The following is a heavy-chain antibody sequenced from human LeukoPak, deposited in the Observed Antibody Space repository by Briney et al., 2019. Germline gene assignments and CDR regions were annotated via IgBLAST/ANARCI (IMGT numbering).Heavy chain of an antibody. CDR1: GYTLTELS. J-gene: IGHJ3*02. D-gene: IGHD1-26*01. Sequence: ASVKVSCKVSGYTLTELSMHWVRQAPGKGLEWMGGFDPEDGVTIYAQKFQGRVTMTEDTSTDTAYMELSSLRSEDTAVYYCATSLSGSYREDAFDIWGQGTMVTVSS. V-gene: IGHV1-24*01. CDR3: ATSLSGSYREDAFDI. CDR2: FDPEDGVT.